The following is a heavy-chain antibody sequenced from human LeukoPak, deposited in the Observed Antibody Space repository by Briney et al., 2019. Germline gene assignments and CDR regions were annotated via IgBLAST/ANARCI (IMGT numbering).Heavy chain of an antibody. CDR2: IYYSGST. D-gene: IGHD3-22*01. CDR3: ARGYYDSSDYEYFQH. J-gene: IGHJ1*01. V-gene: IGHV4-59*01. CDR1: GGSISSYY. Sequence: PSETLSLTCTVSGGSISSYYWSWIRQPPGKGLEWSGYIYYSGSTNYNPSLKSRVTISVDTSKNQFSLKLSSVTAADTAVYFRARGYYDSSDYEYFQHWGQGTLVTVSS.